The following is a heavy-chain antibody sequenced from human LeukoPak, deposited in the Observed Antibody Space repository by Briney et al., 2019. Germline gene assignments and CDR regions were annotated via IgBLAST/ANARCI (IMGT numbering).Heavy chain of an antibody. CDR3: AGAHYCSGGSCPTYYYYGTDV. V-gene: IGHV4-59*08. CDR1: GGSISSYY. CDR2: IYYSGST. D-gene: IGHD2-15*01. Sequence: PSETLSLTCTVSGGSISSYYWSWIRQPPGKGLEWIGYIYYSGSTNYNPSLKSRVTISVDTSKNQFSLKLSSVTAADTAVYYCAGAHYCSGGSCPTYYYYGTDVWGQGATVTVSS. J-gene: IGHJ6*02.